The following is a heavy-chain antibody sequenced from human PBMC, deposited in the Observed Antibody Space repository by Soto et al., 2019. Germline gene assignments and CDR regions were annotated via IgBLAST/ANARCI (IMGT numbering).Heavy chain of an antibody. V-gene: IGHV3-74*01. Sequence: EVQLVESGGGLVQPGGSLRLSCVASGFTFSHHWMHWVRQAPGKGPVWVSRIKYDGSSADYADSVKGRFTVSRDNAKNTLYLQMNSLRAEDTAVYYCARDGSTVTTNYHYAMDVWGQGTTVTVSS. CDR3: ARDGSTVTTNYHYAMDV. CDR2: IKYDGSSA. J-gene: IGHJ6*02. CDR1: GFTFSHHW. D-gene: IGHD4-17*01.